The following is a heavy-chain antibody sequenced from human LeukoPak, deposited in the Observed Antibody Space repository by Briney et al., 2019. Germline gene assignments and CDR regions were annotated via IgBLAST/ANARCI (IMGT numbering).Heavy chain of an antibody. CDR2: INHSGST. CDR1: GGSFSGYY. D-gene: IGHD6-6*01. V-gene: IGHV4-34*01. CDR3: ARKTKRQLVRGWFDP. J-gene: IGHJ5*02. Sequence: SETLSLTCAVYGGSFSGYYWSWIRQPPGKGLEWIGEINHSGSTNYNPSLKSRVTISVDTSKNQFSLKLSSVTVAGTAVYYCARKTKRQLVRGWFDPWGQGTLVTVSS.